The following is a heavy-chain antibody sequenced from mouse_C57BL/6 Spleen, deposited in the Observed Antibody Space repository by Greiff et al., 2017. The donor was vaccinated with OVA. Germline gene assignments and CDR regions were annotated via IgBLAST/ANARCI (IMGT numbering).Heavy chain of an antibody. CDR3: ARRVYYYGAMDY. CDR2: ISSGGSYT. J-gene: IGHJ4*01. CDR1: GFTFSSYG. D-gene: IGHD1-1*01. Sequence: EVQRVESGGDLVKPGGSLKLSCAASGFTFSSYGMSWVRQTPDKRLEWVATISSGGSYTYYPDSVKGRFTISIDNAKNTLYLQMSSLKSEDTAMYYCARRVYYYGAMDYWGQGTSVTVSS. V-gene: IGHV5-6*01.